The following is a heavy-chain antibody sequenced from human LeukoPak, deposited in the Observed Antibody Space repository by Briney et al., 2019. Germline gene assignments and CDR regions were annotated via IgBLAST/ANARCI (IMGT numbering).Heavy chain of an antibody. CDR2: IYHSEST. D-gene: IGHD4-23*01. CDR1: GGSISSSY. V-gene: IGHV4-59*08. Sequence: PSETLSLTCTVSGGSISSSYCSWIRQPPGKGLEWIGYIYHSESTNYNPSLESRVTISVDTSKNQFSLKLSSVTAADTAVYYCARQAGGTSGPFDYWGQGTLVTVSS. J-gene: IGHJ4*02. CDR3: ARQAGGTSGPFDY.